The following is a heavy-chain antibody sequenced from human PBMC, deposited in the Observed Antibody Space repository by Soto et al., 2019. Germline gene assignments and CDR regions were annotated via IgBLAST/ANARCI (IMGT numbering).Heavy chain of an antibody. CDR3: SGAPVIDIVVPPDY. J-gene: IGHJ4*02. D-gene: IGHD2-15*01. CDR1: GFTFSTYA. V-gene: IGHV3-30*04. CDR2: ISYDGSNK. Sequence: QVQLVESGGGVVQPGRSLRLSCAASGFTFSTYAMHWVRQAPGKGLEWVAVISYDGSNKHYADSVKGRFTISRDNSKNPLYLQMNRLRGGGTAGEYCSGAPVIDIVVPPDYWGQGTLVTVSS.